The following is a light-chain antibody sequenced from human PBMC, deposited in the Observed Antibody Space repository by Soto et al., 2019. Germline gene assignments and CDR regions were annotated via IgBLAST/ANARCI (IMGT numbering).Light chain of an antibody. CDR3: KQYNSYSWT. J-gene: IGKJ1*01. Sequence: DIQMTQSPSTLSASVGDRVTITCRASQSISSWLAWYQQKPGKAPKLLIYDASSLESGVPSRFSGSGSGTEFTLTISSLQHDDFATYYCKQYNSYSWTFGQGTKVEIK. CDR2: DAS. V-gene: IGKV1-5*01. CDR1: QSISSW.